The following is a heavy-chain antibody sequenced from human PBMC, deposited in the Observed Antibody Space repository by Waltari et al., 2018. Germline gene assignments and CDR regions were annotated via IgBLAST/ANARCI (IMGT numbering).Heavy chain of an antibody. Sequence: EVQLVESGGGLVNPGGSLRLSCAASGFTFSDYSMTWVRQAPGKGRNGVSSISSADYSLDACSMKGRFIISRDNAKNSLYLQMNGLRGEDTAVYYCARVIVYSDSPVCDFWGQGTLVIVSS. V-gene: IGHV3-21*01. D-gene: IGHD2-21*01. CDR1: GFTFSDYS. CDR2: ISSADYS. CDR3: ARVIVYSDSPVCDF. J-gene: IGHJ4*01.